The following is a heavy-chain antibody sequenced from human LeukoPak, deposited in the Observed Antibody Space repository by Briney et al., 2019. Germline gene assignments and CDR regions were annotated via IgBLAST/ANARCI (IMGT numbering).Heavy chain of an antibody. J-gene: IGHJ5*02. CDR3: ARSNDYGDYNWFDP. V-gene: IGHV4-38-2*01. Sequence: SETLSLTCAVSGYSISSGYYWGWIRQPPGKGLEWIGSIYHSGSTYYNPSLKSRVTISVDTSKSQFSLKLSSVTAADTAVYYCARSNDYGDYNWFDPWGQGTLVTVSS. CDR2: IYHSGST. CDR1: GYSISSGYY. D-gene: IGHD4-17*01.